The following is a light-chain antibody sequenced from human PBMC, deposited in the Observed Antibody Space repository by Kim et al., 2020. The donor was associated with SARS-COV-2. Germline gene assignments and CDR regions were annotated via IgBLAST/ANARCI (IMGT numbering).Light chain of an antibody. Sequence: SPGEGATRSCRASQSVSSSYLAWYQQKPGQAPRLLIYGASSRATGIPDRFSGSGSGTDFTLTISRLEPEDFAVYYCQQYGSSPRTFGQGTKVDIK. CDR1: QSVSSSY. CDR2: GAS. J-gene: IGKJ1*01. CDR3: QQYGSSPRT. V-gene: IGKV3-20*01.